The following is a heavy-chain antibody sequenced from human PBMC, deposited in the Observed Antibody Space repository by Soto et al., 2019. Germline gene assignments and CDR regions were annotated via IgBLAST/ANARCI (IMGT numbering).Heavy chain of an antibody. D-gene: IGHD3-16*02. J-gene: IGHJ4*02. CDR2: SYYSGST. CDR3: ARNRWRYYLYY. Sequence: PSETLSLTCTVSGGSISSGDYYWSWIRQPPGKGLEWIGDSYYSGSTYYNPSLKSRVTLSVDTSKNQFSLRLSSVTAADTAVYYWARNRWRYYLYYWGQGFLVTVPQ. CDR1: GGSISSGDYY. V-gene: IGHV4-30-4*01.